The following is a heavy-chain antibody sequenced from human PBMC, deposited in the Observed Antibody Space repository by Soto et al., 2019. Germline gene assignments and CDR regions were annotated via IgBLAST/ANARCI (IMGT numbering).Heavy chain of an antibody. CDR3: ARVSNDYVWGSTASGKKTDY. CDR2: INHSGST. J-gene: IGHJ4*02. CDR1: GGSFSGYY. Sequence: QVQLQQWGAGLLKPSETLSLTCAVYGGSFSGYYWSWIRQPPGKGLEWIGEINHSGSTNYNPSLKSQVTISVDTSKNQCSLKLSSATAADTAVYYCARVSNDYVWGSTASGKKTDYWGQGTLVTVSS. V-gene: IGHV4-34*01. D-gene: IGHD3-16*01.